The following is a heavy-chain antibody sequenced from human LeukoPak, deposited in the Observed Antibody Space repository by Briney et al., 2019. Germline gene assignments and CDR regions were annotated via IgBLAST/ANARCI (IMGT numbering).Heavy chain of an antibody. D-gene: IGHD1-1*01. J-gene: IGHJ4*02. Sequence: ASVKVSCKASGYTFTSYGISWVRQAPGQGLEWMGWISAYNGNTNYAQKLQGRVTMTTDTSTSTAYVELRSLRSDDTAVYYCARVKEGTTLDYWGQGTLVTVSS. CDR1: GYTFTSYG. CDR2: ISAYNGNT. CDR3: ARVKEGTTLDY. V-gene: IGHV1-18*01.